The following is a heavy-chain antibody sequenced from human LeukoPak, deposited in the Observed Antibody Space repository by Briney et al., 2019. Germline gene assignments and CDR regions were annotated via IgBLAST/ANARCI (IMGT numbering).Heavy chain of an antibody. D-gene: IGHD3-22*01. CDR1: GGTFSSYA. J-gene: IGHJ4*02. Sequence: ASVKVSCKASGGTFSSYAISWVRQAPGQGLEWMGWISAYNGNTNYAQKLQGRVTMTTDTSTSTAYMELRSLRSDDTAVYYCARDLVVYYYDSSGYYYFDYWGQGTLVTVSS. CDR3: ARDLVVYYYDSSGYYYFDY. V-gene: IGHV1-18*01. CDR2: ISAYNGNT.